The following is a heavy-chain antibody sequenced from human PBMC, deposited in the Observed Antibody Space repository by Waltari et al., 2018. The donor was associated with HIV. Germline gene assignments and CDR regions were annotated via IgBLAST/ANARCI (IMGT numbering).Heavy chain of an antibody. Sequence: DVQMVASGGGLVKPGGSLSLSCVGSGFKFSLFSMTWVRQSPGKGSEWVESISRTSVDNYNSDKRKGRCTVSRDNEKDSLFLQMDRLTVEDSATYYCVRDRTADTTGDCDAWGQGIPVTVSS. CDR3: VRDRTADTTGDCDA. CDR2: ISRTSVDN. D-gene: IGHD6-25*01. V-gene: IGHV3-21*02. J-gene: IGHJ5*02. CDR1: GFKFSLFS.